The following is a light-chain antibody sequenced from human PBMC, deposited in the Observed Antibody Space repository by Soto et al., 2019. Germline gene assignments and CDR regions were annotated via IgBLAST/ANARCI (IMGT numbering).Light chain of an antibody. CDR2: GAS. V-gene: IGKV3-15*01. CDR3: QQYHDWPPIA. Sequence: ETVMTQSPATLFVSPGERATLSCRASQTVSDDLAWYQQKPGQAPRLLIYGASTRATDIPARFSGGGSGTEFTLTIRSLQSEDSAIYYCQQYHDWPPIAVGPGPKVNI. CDR1: QTVSDD. J-gene: IGKJ3*01.